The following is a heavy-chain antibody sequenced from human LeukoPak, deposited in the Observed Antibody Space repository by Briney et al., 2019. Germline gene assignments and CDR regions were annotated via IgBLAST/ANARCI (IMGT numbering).Heavy chain of an antibody. CDR2: ISAYNGNT. CDR3: ARDQGSSSWSQHYYYGMDV. D-gene: IGHD6-13*01. Sequence: GASVKVSCKASGCTFTSYGISWVRQAPGQGLEWMGWISAYNGNTNYAQKLQGRVTVTTDTSTSTAYMELRSLRSDDTAVYYCARDQGSSSWSQHYYYGMDVWGQGTTVTVSS. V-gene: IGHV1-18*01. J-gene: IGHJ6*02. CDR1: GCTFTSYG.